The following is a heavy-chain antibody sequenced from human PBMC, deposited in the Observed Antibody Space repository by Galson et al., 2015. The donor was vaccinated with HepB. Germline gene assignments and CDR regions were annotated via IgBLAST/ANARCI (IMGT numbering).Heavy chain of an antibody. Sequence: ETLSLTCTVSGGSISSSSYYWGWIRQPPGKGLEWIGSIYYSGSTYYNPSLKSRVTISVDTSKNQFSLKLSSVTAADTAVYYCARRETASTMIVVASHAFDIWGQGTMVTVSS. CDR2: IYYSGST. D-gene: IGHD3-22*01. J-gene: IGHJ3*02. CDR1: GGSISSSSYY. V-gene: IGHV4-39*01. CDR3: ARRETASTMIVVASHAFDI.